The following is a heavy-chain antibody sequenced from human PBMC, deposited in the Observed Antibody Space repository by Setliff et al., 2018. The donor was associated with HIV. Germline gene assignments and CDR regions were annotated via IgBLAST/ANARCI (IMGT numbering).Heavy chain of an antibody. J-gene: IGHJ4*02. CDR3: ARFETVAVSGTDY. D-gene: IGHD6-19*01. CDR2: ISSDSSHI. Sequence: LRLSCAASGFTFSSYSMNWVRQAPGKGLEWVSSISSDSSHILDADSVKGRFTISRDNTRNSLYLQMSSLRAEDTAVYFCARFETVAVSGTDYWGPGTLVTVSS. V-gene: IGHV3-21*01. CDR1: GFTFSSYS.